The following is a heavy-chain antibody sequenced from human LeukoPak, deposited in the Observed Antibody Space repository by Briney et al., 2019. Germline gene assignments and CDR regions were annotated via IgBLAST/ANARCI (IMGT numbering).Heavy chain of an antibody. J-gene: IGHJ4*02. D-gene: IGHD3-22*01. V-gene: IGHV3-30*18. CDR3: AKDRLIGAYDSSGMDY. Sequence: PGRSLRLSCAASGFTFSSYGMHWVRQAPGKGLEWVAVISYDGSNKYYADSVKGQFTISRDNSKNTLYLQMNSLRAEDTAVYYCAKDRLIGAYDSSGMDYWGQGTLVTVSS. CDR2: ISYDGSNK. CDR1: GFTFSSYG.